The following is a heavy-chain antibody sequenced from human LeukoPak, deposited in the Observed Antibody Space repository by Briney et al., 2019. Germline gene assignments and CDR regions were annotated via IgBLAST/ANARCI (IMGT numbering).Heavy chain of an antibody. Sequence: GGSLRLSCAASGFTFSSYGMHWVRQAPGKGLEWVAVISYDGSNKYYADSVKGRFTISRDNSKNTLYLQMDSLRAEDTAVYYCAKDQEEQWLYYYYGMDVWGQGTTVTVSS. CDR1: GFTFSSYG. CDR2: ISYDGSNK. V-gene: IGHV3-30*18. D-gene: IGHD6-19*01. J-gene: IGHJ6*02. CDR3: AKDQEEQWLYYYYGMDV.